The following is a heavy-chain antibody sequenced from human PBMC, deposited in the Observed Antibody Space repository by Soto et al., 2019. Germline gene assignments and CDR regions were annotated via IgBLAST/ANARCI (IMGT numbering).Heavy chain of an antibody. Sequence: EVQLVESGGGLVQPGGSLRLSCAASGFTFSTYWMNWVRQAPGKGLEWVASIKEDGSEKYYVDSVKGRFTISRDNAKNSLYLQMNSLRAEDTAVYYCTRDRGYCSGGTCYSVLDYWGQGILVIVSS. V-gene: IGHV3-7*01. J-gene: IGHJ4*02. CDR3: TRDRGYCSGGTCYSVLDY. CDR2: IKEDGSEK. CDR1: GFTFSTYW. D-gene: IGHD2-15*01.